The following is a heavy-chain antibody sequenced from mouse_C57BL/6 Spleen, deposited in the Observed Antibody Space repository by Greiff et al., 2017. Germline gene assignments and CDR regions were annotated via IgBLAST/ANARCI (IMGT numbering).Heavy chain of an antibody. D-gene: IGHD1-1*01. V-gene: IGHV1-80*01. Sequence: QVQLQQSGAELVKPGASVKISCKASGYAFSSYWMNWVKQRPGKGLEWIGQIYPGDGDTNYNGKFKGKATLTADKSSSTAYMQLSSLTSEDSAVYFCARGIYYYGSSYGFAYWGQGTLVTVSA. J-gene: IGHJ3*01. CDR3: ARGIYYYGSSYGFAY. CDR1: GYAFSSYW. CDR2: IYPGDGDT.